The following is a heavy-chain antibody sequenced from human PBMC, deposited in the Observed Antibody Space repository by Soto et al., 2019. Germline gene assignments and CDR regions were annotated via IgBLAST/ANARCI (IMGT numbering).Heavy chain of an antibody. CDR3: ARGGLAARKGRWFDP. V-gene: IGHV4-59*01. CDR1: GGSINSYY. D-gene: IGHD6-6*01. J-gene: IGHJ5*02. Sequence: QVQLQESGPGLVKPSETLSLTCTVSGGSINSYYWGWIRQPPGKGLEWIGYIHYSGSTNYNPSLKSRVTISVDTPKNQFPLKVNSMTAADTAVYYCARGGLAARKGRWFDPWGQGTLVTVSS. CDR2: IHYSGST.